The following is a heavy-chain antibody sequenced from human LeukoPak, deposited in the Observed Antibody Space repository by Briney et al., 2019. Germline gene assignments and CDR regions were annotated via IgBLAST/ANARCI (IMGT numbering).Heavy chain of an antibody. CDR2: LSYHGSNK. Sequence: PGGSLRLSCAASGFTFSNYAMHWVRQAPGKGLEWVAVLSYHGSNKHYADSVKGRFIISRDNSKSTLYLQMNSLTTEDTAVYYCARGDFRLEMSTTIAFDIWGLGTMVTVSS. D-gene: IGHD1-1*01. CDR3: ARGDFRLEMSTTIAFDI. J-gene: IGHJ3*02. CDR1: GFTFSNYA. V-gene: IGHV3-30*04.